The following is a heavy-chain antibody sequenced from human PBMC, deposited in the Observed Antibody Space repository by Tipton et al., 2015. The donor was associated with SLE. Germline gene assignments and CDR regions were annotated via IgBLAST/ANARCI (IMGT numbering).Heavy chain of an antibody. D-gene: IGHD5-12*01. CDR1: GFTFSSHW. CDR3: VAHPAGYSNTEGWFDR. CDR2: IHSDGSST. V-gene: IGHV3-74*01. J-gene: IGHJ5*02. Sequence: GSLRLSCAASGFTFSSHWMHWVRQAPGKGLVWVSRIHSDGSSTNYADSVKGRFTISRDNAKSTLYLQMNSLRGEDTAVYYCVAHPAGYSNTEGWFDRWGQGTQVTVSS.